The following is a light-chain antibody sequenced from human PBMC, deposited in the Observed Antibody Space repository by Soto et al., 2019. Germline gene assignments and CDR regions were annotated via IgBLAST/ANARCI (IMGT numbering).Light chain of an antibody. J-gene: IGKJ1*01. Sequence: DILLTQSPGTLSLSPGESATLSCRGSQSVSSSYLAWYQQKTGQAPRLLIYGESSRATGIPDRLSGSGSGTDFNLTISRLEPEDFAVYYCQKYGSSPRTCGQGTKVDIK. CDR2: GES. V-gene: IGKV3-20*01. CDR3: QKYGSSPRT. CDR1: QSVSSSY.